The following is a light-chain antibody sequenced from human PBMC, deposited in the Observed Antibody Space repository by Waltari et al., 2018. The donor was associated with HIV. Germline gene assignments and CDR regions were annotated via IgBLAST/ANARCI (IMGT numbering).Light chain of an antibody. CDR1: RPHIGTTY. Sequence: VLTEPPSASGTPGQSVTTSCTGARPHIGTTYVYLYRQVPGTAPQLLLYRNDQRPSGVPDRFSGSKSGTSASLAISGLLSEDESDYHCATWDDSLGFWLFGGGTKLTVL. CDR2: RND. CDR3: ATWDDSLGFWL. J-gene: IGLJ3*02. V-gene: IGLV1-47*01.